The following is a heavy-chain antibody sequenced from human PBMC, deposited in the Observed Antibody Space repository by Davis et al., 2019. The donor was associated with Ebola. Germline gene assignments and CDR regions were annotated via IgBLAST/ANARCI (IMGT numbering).Heavy chain of an antibody. CDR3: ARKGVRYYDSSGYVFDI. CDR2: INPITGGT. D-gene: IGHD3-22*01. J-gene: IGHJ3*02. CDR1: GYRFTSYY. V-gene: IGHV1-46*01. Sequence: ASVQVSCKASGYRFTSYYMHWVRQAPGQGLEWMGIINPITGGTSYAQNFQVRVNMTRDTSTSTVYMELSSLGSEDTAVYYCARKGVRYYDSSGYVFDIWGQGTMVKVSS.